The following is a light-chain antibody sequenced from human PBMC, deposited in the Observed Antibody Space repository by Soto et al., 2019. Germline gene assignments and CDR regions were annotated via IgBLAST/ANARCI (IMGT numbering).Light chain of an antibody. V-gene: IGKV1D-12*01. CDR1: QGISTW. J-gene: IGKJ1*01. CDR2: GAS. CDR3: QQIGGFHRT. Sequence: DIQLTQSPSSVSASVGDSVTISCRASQGISTWLAWYQQQAGKAPKLLLYGASRLLNGVPSRFSGSRSGDYFTLPLISLQLEDFATYYSQQIGGFHRTFFHGTKVENK.